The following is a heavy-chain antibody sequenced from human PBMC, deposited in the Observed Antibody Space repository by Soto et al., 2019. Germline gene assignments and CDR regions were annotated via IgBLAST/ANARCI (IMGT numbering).Heavy chain of an antibody. CDR2: IIPIFGTA. V-gene: IGHV1-69*06. J-gene: IGHJ6*02. CDR1: GGTFSSYA. Sequence: SVKVSCKASGGTFSSYAISWVRQAPGQGLEWMGGIIPIFGTAIYAQKFQGRVTITADKSTSTAYMELSSLRSEDTAVYYCASQYYDFWSGYYGMDVWGQGTTVTVSS. CDR3: ASQYYDFWSGYYGMDV. D-gene: IGHD3-3*01.